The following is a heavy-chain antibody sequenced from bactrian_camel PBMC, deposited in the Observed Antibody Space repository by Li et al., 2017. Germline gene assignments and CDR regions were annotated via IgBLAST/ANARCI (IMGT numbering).Heavy chain of an antibody. Sequence: HVQLVESGGGSVQAGESLRLSCVASGDTYSSQCMGWFRQAPGKEREGVASVASDGSSIYANSLKGRFSISKDNARNWLDLQMDSLEPGDTARYYCAADRRRHGPPSLRPGDYSVWGQGTQVTVS. J-gene: IGHJ4*01. CDR2: VASDGSS. CDR1: GDTYSSQC. D-gene: IGHD2*01. CDR3: AADRRRHGPPSLRPGDYSV. V-gene: IGHV3S53*01.